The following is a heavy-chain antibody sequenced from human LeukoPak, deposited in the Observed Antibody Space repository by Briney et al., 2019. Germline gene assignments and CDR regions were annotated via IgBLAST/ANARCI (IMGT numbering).Heavy chain of an antibody. V-gene: IGHV3-7*04. Sequence: GGSLRLSCATSGFNFSVSRMTWVRQSPGKGLQWVANVNRDGTEKHFLDSVESRFTISRDNANKALYLQMSSLTPQDTAVYFCVRGDWYFESWGQGALVTVSS. J-gene: IGHJ4*02. D-gene: IGHD2-21*01. CDR3: VRGDWYFES. CDR2: VNRDGTEK. CDR1: GFNFSVSR.